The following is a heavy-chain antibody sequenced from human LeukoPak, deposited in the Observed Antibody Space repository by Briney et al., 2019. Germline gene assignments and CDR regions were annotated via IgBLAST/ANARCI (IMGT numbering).Heavy chain of an antibody. J-gene: IGHJ4*02. V-gene: IGHV4-39*01. Sequence: SETLSLTCTVSGGSISSSSYYWGWIRQPPGTGLEWIESIYYSGSTYYNPSLKSRVTISVDTSKNQFSLKLSSVTAADTAVYYCARQQRGGFDYWGQGTLVTVSS. CDR2: IYYSGST. CDR1: GGSISSSSYY. D-gene: IGHD6-25*01. CDR3: ARQQRGGFDY.